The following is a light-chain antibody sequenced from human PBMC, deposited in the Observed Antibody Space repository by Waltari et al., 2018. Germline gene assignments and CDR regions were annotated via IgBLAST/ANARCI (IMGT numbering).Light chain of an antibody. V-gene: IGKV1-5*03. CDR2: KAS. CDR1: QSISTW. J-gene: IGKJ2*01. Sequence: DIQTTQSPSTLSASVGDRVTIPCRASQSISTWLAWYQQKPGKAPNLLIYKASSLESGVPSRFSGSGSGTEFTLTISSLQPDDFATYYCQQYNSSPYTFGQGTKLEIK. CDR3: QQYNSSPYT.